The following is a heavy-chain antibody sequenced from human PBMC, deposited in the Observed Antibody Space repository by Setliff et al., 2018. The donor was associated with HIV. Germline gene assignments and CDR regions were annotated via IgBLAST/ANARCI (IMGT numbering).Heavy chain of an antibody. Sequence: GGSLRLSCAASGFNFSSYSMNWVRQAPGKGPEWVSCISSTGYTIYYADSVKGRFTISRDNAKNSLYLQMNSLRVEDTAVYYCAKAVTPYSYGYGLDVWGKGTTVTVSS. D-gene: IGHD5-18*01. CDR2: ISSTGYTI. J-gene: IGHJ6*04. V-gene: IGHV3-48*04. CDR1: GFNFSSYS. CDR3: AKAVTPYSYGYGLDV.